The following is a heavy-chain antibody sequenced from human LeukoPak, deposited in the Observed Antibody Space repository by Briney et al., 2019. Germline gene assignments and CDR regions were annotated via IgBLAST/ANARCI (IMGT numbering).Heavy chain of an antibody. CDR2: IYSGGST. J-gene: IGHJ6*03. V-gene: IGHV3-66*02. CDR1: GFTVSSNY. D-gene: IGHD3-10*01. CDR3: ARDGIQGTYYYGPYNIDV. Sequence: GGSLRLSCAASGFTVSSNYMSWVRQAPGKGLEWVSGIYSGGSTYYADSVRGRFTISRDNSKNTLYLQMNSLRAEDTAVYYGARDGIQGTYYYGPYNIDVWGKGTTVTVSS.